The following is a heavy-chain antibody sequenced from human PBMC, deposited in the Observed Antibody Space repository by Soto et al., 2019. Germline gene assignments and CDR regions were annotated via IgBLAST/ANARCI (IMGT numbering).Heavy chain of an antibody. Sequence: PGGSLRLSCAASGFTFSSYGMHWVRQAPGKGLEWVAVISYDGSNKYYADSVKGRFTISRDNSKNTLYLQMNSLRAEDTAVYYCAKEIAMAGTKVYYYYYYGMDVWGQGTTVTVSS. D-gene: IGHD6-19*01. V-gene: IGHV3-30*18. CDR3: AKEIAMAGTKVYYYYYYGMDV. J-gene: IGHJ6*02. CDR2: ISYDGSNK. CDR1: GFTFSSYG.